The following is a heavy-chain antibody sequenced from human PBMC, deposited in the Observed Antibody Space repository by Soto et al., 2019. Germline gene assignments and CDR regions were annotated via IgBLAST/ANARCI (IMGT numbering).Heavy chain of an antibody. V-gene: IGHV4-31*03. CDR2: IYYSGST. CDR1: GGYISSGCYY. D-gene: IGHD2-8*01. J-gene: IGHJ5*02. CDR3: ARYDTLGYCTNGVCYTSWFDP. Sequence: SETLSLTCTVSGGYISSGCYYWSGIRQHPGKGLEWIGYIYYSGSTYYNPSLKSRVTISVDTSKNQFSLKLSSVTAADTAAYYCARYDTLGYCTNGVCYTSWFDPWGQGTLVTVSS.